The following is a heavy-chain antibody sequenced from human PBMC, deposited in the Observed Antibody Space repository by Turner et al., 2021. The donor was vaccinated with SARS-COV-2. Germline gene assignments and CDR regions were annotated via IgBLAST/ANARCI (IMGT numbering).Heavy chain of an antibody. V-gene: IGHV4-39*01. CDR3: AITYYDFWSGYYGTPGYFDY. Sequence: QLQIQESGPGLVKPSETLSLTCTFAAGSIRSSSYYWGWIRQPPGKGLVLIGCIYYSGSTYYNPSLKRRVTISVDTSKNQFSLKLSSVTAADTAVYYCAITYYDFWSGYYGTPGYFDYWGQGTLVTVSS. CDR1: AGSIRSSSYY. J-gene: IGHJ4*02. CDR2: IYYSGST. D-gene: IGHD3-3*01.